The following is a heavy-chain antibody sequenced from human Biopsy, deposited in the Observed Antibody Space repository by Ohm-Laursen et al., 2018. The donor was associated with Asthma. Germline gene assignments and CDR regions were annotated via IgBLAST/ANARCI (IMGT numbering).Heavy chain of an antibody. J-gene: IGHJ5*02. V-gene: IGHV3-23*01. CDR2: ISSGGGTI. Sequence: GSLRLSCSATGFTLSSYAIHWVRQAPGKGLEWVSVISSGGGTIDYADSVKGRFTISRNISTNTVYLQMDSLSADDTAVYYCANVGHGYGDYVGYLDPWGQGTLVTVSS. D-gene: IGHD4-17*01. CDR3: ANVGHGYGDYVGYLDP. CDR1: GFTLSSYA.